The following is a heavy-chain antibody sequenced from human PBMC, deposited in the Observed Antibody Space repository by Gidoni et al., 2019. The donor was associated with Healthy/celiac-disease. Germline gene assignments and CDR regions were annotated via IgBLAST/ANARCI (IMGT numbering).Heavy chain of an antibody. D-gene: IGHD2-15*01. J-gene: IGHJ5*02. Sequence: EVQLVQSGAEVKKPGESLKISCKGSGYSFTSYWIGWVRQMPGKGLEWMGIIYPGDSDTRYSPSFQGQVTISADKSISTAYLQWSSLKASDTAMYYCARRRPPRYCSGGSCGGNWFDPWGQGTLVTVSS. V-gene: IGHV5-51*03. CDR2: IYPGDSDT. CDR1: GYSFTSYW. CDR3: ARRRPPRYCSGGSCGGNWFDP.